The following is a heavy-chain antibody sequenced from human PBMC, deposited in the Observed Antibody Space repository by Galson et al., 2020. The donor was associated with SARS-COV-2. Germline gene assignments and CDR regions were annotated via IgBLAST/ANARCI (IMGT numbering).Heavy chain of an antibody. V-gene: IGHV4-30-4*02. CDR2: IFNGGGT. Sequence: SETLSLTCTVTGGSINSGDYYWSWIRQHPGKGLEWIGFIFNGGGTYNNSSLKSRLTISVDTSKNQFSLRRSSVTAANTAVYYCARAVSSGSYFGCWGQGSLVTGSS. CDR3: ARAVSSGSYFGC. CDR1: GGSINSGDYY. D-gene: IGHD3-22*01. J-gene: IGHJ4*02.